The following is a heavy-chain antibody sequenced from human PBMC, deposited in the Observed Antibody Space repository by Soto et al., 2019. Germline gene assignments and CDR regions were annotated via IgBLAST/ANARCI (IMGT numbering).Heavy chain of an antibody. CDR2: ISSNGGST. CDR3: ARDGSIAAAGIYYYGMDV. CDR1: GFTFSSYA. D-gene: IGHD6-13*01. J-gene: IGHJ6*02. Sequence: GGSLRLSCAASGFTFSSYAMHWVRQAPGKGLEYVSAISSNGGSTYYANSVKGRFTISRDNSKNTLYLQMGSLRAEDMAVYYCARDGSIAAAGIYYYGMDVWGQGTTVTVSS. V-gene: IGHV3-64*01.